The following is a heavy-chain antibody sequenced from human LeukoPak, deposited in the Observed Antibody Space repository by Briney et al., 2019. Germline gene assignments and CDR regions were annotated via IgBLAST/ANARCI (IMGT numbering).Heavy chain of an antibody. J-gene: IGHJ5*02. CDR2: INHSGST. D-gene: IGHD6-13*01. CDR3: ARRRSSSWIFGGNWFDP. Sequence: SETLSLTCAVYGGSFSSYYWSWIRQPPGKGLEWIGEINHSGSTNYNPSLKSRVTISVDTSKNQFSLKLSSVTAADTAVYYCARRRSSSWIFGGNWFDPWGQGTLVTVSS. CDR1: GGSFSSYY. V-gene: IGHV4-34*01.